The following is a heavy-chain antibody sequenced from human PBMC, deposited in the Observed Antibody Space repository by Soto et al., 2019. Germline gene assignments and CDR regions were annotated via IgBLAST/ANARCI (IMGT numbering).Heavy chain of an antibody. CDR2: MNPNSGNT. CDR3: ARGPLREYSGYDLDYYFDY. Sequence: QVQLVQSGAEVKKPGASVKVSCKASGYTFTSYDINWVRQATGQGLEWMGWMNPNSGNTGYAQKFQGRVTMTRNTSLSTAYMELSSLRSEDTAVYYCARGPLREYSGYDLDYYFDYWGQGTLVTVSS. V-gene: IGHV1-8*01. D-gene: IGHD5-12*01. CDR1: GYTFTSYD. J-gene: IGHJ4*02.